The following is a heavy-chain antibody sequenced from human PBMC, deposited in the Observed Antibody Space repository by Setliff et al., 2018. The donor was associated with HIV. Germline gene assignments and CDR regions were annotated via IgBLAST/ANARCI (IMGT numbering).Heavy chain of an antibody. D-gene: IGHD3-22*01. V-gene: IGHV3-23*03. CDR3: ARVSSGYYYES. Sequence: GGSLRLSCAASGFIFSSYAMSWVRQAPGRGLEWVAIIYSGNSGTYYAGSVKGRFTISRDNSKNTVYLQMGSLRAEDMAVYYCARVSSGYYYESWGQGTLVTVSS. CDR1: GFIFSSYA. J-gene: IGHJ5*02. CDR2: IYSGNSGT.